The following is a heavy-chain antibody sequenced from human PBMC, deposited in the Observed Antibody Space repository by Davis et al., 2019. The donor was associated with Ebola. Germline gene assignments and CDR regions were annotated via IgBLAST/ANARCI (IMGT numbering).Heavy chain of an antibody. CDR3: ARAVVAATGSWFDP. J-gene: IGHJ5*02. V-gene: IGHV3-23*01. CDR2: ISGSGGST. Sequence: GESLKISCAASGFTFSSYAMSWVRQAPGKGLEWVSAISGSGGSTYYADSVKGRFTISRDNSKNTLYLQMNSLRAEDTAVYYCARAVVAATGSWFDPWGQGTLVTVSS. D-gene: IGHD2-15*01. CDR1: GFTFSSYA.